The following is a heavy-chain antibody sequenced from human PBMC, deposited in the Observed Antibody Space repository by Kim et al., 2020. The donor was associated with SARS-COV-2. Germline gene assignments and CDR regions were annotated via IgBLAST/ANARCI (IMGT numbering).Heavy chain of an antibody. CDR1: GFTFSYYD. J-gene: IGHJ4*01. D-gene: IGHD3-22*01. Sequence: GGSLRLSCAASGFTFSYYDMHWVRQAAGKGLEWVSAIGTLGDTNYSDSVKGRFTISRENAKYFLYLQMNSLRAGDTAVYYCVRGRAGNYHDASGYYPYWG. CDR2: IGTLGDT. CDR3: VRGRAGNYHDASGYYPY. V-gene: IGHV3-13*04.